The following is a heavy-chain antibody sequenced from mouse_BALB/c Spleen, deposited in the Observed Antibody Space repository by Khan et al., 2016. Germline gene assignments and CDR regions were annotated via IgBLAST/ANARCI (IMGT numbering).Heavy chain of an antibody. V-gene: IGHV14-1*02. Sequence: VRLQQSGAELVRPGALVKLSCKASGFNIKDYYMHWVKQRPEQGLEWIGWIDPENGNAIYDPKFQGKASITADTSSNTAYLQLSSLTSEDTAVSYSARPYYGNYAWFGYWGQGTLVTVSA. CDR2: IDPENGNA. CDR3: ARPYYGNYAWFGY. J-gene: IGHJ3*01. D-gene: IGHD2-10*01. CDR1: GFNIKDYY.